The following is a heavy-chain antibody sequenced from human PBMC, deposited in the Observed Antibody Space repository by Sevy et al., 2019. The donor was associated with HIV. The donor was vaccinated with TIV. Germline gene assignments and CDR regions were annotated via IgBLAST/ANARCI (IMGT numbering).Heavy chain of an antibody. CDR3: AKDPLEWLLVDGPFDY. CDR1: GFTFSSYA. J-gene: IGHJ4*02. D-gene: IGHD3-3*01. V-gene: IGHV3-23*01. CDR2: ISGSGGST. Sequence: GGSLRLSCAASGFTFSSYAMSWVRQAPGKGLEWVSAISGSGGSTYYADSVKGRFTISRDNSKNTLYLQMNSLRAEDTAVYYCAKDPLEWLLVDGPFDYWGQGTLVTVSS.